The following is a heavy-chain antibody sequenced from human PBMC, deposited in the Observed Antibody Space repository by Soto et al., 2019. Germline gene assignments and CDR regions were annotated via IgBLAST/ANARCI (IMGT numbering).Heavy chain of an antibody. CDR1: GYTFLSYG. D-gene: IGHD6-6*01. CDR2: ISAYNANT. Sequence: QVQLVQSGAEVKKPGASVKVSCKASGYTFLSYGITWVRQAPGQGLEWMGWISAYNANTNYGQKFQDRVSMTTDTSSSTAYLEVRSLRSDDTAFYFCARVFRWSSSSWGFDYWGQGTLVTVSS. V-gene: IGHV1-18*01. CDR3: ARVFRWSSSSWGFDY. J-gene: IGHJ4*02.